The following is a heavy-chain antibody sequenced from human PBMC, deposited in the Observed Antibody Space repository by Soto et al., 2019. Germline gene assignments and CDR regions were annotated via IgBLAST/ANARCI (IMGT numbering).Heavy chain of an antibody. J-gene: IGHJ5*02. CDR3: ARRGLGIAAAGRGYNWFDP. CDR1: GYTLTSYG. V-gene: IGHV1-18*04. D-gene: IGHD6-13*01. Sequence: ASVKVSCKASGYTLTSYGISWVRQAPGQGIEWMGWISAYNGNTNYAQKLQGRVTMTTDTSTSTAYMELRSLRSDDTAVYYCARRGLGIAAAGRGYNWFDPWGQGTLVTVSS. CDR2: ISAYNGNT.